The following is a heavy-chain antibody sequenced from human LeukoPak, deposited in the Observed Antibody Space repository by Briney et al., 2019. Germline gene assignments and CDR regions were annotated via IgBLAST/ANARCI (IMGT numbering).Heavy chain of an antibody. CDR3: AKDLGTVTPVSGFDY. Sequence: GGSLRLSCAASGFTFSSYAMSCVRQAPGKGLEWGSAISGSGGSTYYADSVKGRFTISRDNSKNTLYLQMNSLRAEDMAVYYCAKDLGTVTPVSGFDYWGQGTLVTVS. CDR2: ISGSGGST. CDR1: GFTFSSYA. J-gene: IGHJ4*02. D-gene: IGHD4-11*01. V-gene: IGHV3-23*01.